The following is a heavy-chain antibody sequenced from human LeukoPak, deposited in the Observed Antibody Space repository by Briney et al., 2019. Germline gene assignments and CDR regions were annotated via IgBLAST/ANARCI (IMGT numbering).Heavy chain of an antibody. V-gene: IGHV3-23*01. CDR2: ISGSGGGT. J-gene: IGHJ3*02. CDR3: AKDRVYHYYGSGSPDAFDI. D-gene: IGHD3-10*01. Sequence: GGSLRLSCAASGFTFSSYAMSWVRQAPGKGLEWVSTISGSGGGTYYADSVKGRFTISRDNSKNTLYLQMNSLRAEDTAVYYCAKDRVYHYYGSGSPDAFDIWGQGTMVTVPS. CDR1: GFTFSSYA.